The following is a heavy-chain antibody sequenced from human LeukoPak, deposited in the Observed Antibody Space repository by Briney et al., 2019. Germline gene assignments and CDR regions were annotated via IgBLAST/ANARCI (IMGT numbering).Heavy chain of an antibody. CDR1: GYSFTSYW. CDR2: IYPGDSDT. J-gene: IGHJ4*02. V-gene: IGHV5-51*01. D-gene: IGHD3-10*01. Sequence: GESLKISCKGSGYSFTSYWIGWVRQMPGKGLEWMGIIYPGDSDTRYSPSFQGQVTISADKSISTAYLQWSSLKASDTAMYYCARESNETMVRGAHFDYWGQGTLVTVSS. CDR3: ARESNETMVRGAHFDY.